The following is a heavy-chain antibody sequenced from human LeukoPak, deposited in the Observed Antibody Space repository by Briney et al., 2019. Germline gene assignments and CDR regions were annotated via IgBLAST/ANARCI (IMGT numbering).Heavy chain of an antibody. CDR2: IYYSGST. J-gene: IGHJ4*02. V-gene: IGHV4-39*01. D-gene: IGHD1-26*01. Sequence: SETLSLTCAVSGASISSSNYYWGWVRQSPGKGLEWIGSIYYSGSTYYNPSLKSRVTISVDTSKSQFSLKLSSVTAADTAVYYCASLRERSYYARGFDYWGQGTLVTVSS. CDR3: ASLRERSYYARGFDY. CDR1: GASISSSNYY.